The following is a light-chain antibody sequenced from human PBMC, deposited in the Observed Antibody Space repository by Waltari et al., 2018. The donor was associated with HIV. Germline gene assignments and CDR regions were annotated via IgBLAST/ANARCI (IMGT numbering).Light chain of an antibody. CDR3: AAWDDNLSGL. CDR2: RNN. CDR1: SSNIGRNY. V-gene: IGLV1-47*01. Sequence: QSVLTQPPSASGTPGQRVTISCSGSSSNIGRNYVCWYQQLPGTAPKLLIYRNNQRPSGVPDRFSGSKSGTSVSLAISGLRSEDEGDYYCAAWDDNLSGLFGGGTKLTVL. J-gene: IGLJ2*01.